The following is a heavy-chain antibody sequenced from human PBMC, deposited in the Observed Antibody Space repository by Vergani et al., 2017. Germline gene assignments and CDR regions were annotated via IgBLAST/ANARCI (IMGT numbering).Heavy chain of an antibody. J-gene: IGHJ4*02. Sequence: QVQLVQSGAEVKKPGASVKVSCKASGGTFSSYAISWVRQAPGQGLEWMGRIIPILGIANYAQKFQGRVTITADKSTSTAYMELSSLRSEDTAVYYCARDSEDIVVVVAASPDYWGQGTLVTVSS. CDR3: ARDSEDIVVVVAASPDY. D-gene: IGHD2-15*01. CDR1: GGTFSSYA. V-gene: IGHV1-69*04. CDR2: IIPILGIA.